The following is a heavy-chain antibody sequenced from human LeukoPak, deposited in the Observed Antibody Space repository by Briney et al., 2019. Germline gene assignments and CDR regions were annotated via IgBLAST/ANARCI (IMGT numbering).Heavy chain of an antibody. D-gene: IGHD3-3*01. CDR1: GGSFSGYY. CDR2: INHSGST. J-gene: IGHJ6*02. V-gene: IGHV4-34*01. CDR3: ARLTIFGAVIQYPYYYYGMDV. Sequence: PSETLSLTCAVYGGSFSGYYWSWIRQPPGKGLEWIGEINHSGSTNYNPSLKSRVTTSVDTSKNQFSLKLSSVTAADTAVYYCARLTIFGAVIQYPYYYYGMDVWGQGTTVTVSS.